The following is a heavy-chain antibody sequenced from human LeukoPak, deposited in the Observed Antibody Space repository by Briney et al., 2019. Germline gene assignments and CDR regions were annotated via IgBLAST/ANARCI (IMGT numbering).Heavy chain of an antibody. CDR3: ASIRGILPHTINDAFDI. V-gene: IGHV1-69*04. CDR1: VGTFSSYA. J-gene: IGHJ3*02. Sequence: SVKVSCKPSVGTFSSYAISWVRQAPREGLEWVGRIIPILDIANYAQKFQGRVTITADKSKSTAYMELSSLRSEDTAVYYCASIRGILPHTINDAFDIWGQGTMVTVSS. CDR2: IIPILDIA. D-gene: IGHD3-16*01.